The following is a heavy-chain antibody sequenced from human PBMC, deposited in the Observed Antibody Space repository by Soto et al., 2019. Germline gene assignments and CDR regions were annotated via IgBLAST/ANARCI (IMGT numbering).Heavy chain of an antibody. CDR2: INHSGST. D-gene: IGHD3-10*01. CDR1: GGSFSGYY. CDR3: ARGRYYYGSGTYPYYYYGMDV. Sequence: PSETLSLTCAVYGGSFSGYYWSWIRQPPGKGLEWIGEINHSGSTNYNPSLKSRVTISVDTSKNQFSLKLSSVTAADTAVYYCARGRYYYGSGTYPYYYYGMDVWGQGTTVTVSS. V-gene: IGHV4-34*01. J-gene: IGHJ6*02.